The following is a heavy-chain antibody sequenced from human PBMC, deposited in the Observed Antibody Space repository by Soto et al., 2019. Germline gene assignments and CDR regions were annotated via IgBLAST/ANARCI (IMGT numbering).Heavy chain of an antibody. V-gene: IGHV1-18*01. J-gene: IGHJ6*03. CDR1: GYTFTSYG. CDR2: ISAYNGNT. CDR3: ARSGSIFGVVPAPYYYYMDV. D-gene: IGHD3-3*01. Sequence: ASVKVSCKASGYTFTSYGISWVRQAPGQGLEWVGWISAYNGNTNYAQKLQGRVTMTTDTSTSTAYMELRSLRSDDTAVYYCARSGSIFGVVPAPYYYYMDVWGKGTTVTVSS.